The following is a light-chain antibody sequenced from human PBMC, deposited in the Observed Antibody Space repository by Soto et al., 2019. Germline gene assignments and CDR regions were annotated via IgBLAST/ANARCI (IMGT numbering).Light chain of an antibody. CDR2: FDK. V-gene: IGLV3-21*04. CDR1: NIGHKG. J-gene: IGLJ3*02. CDR3: QVWDTSTDHRV. Sequence: SYELTQPPSVSVAPGKTATISCGGNNIGHKGVHWYQQKPGQAPILVIYFDKDRPSGIPERFSGSNSGNTATLTIARVEAGDEAEYYCQVWDTSTDHRVFGGGTKLTVL.